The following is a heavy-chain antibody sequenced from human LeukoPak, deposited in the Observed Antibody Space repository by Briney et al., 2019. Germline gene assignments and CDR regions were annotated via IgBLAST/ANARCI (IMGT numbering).Heavy chain of an antibody. V-gene: IGHV3-48*03. D-gene: IGHD3-10*01. CDR3: TKISGVYGSGNYYFFDY. CDR2: ISGGGSTI. J-gene: IGHJ4*02. Sequence: PGGSLRLSCAASGFTFSSYEMNWVRQAPGKGLEWVSYISGGGSTIYYADSVKGRFTISRDNSKNTLYLQMNSLRAEDTAVYYCTKISGVYGSGNYYFFDYWGQGTLVTVSS. CDR1: GFTFSSYE.